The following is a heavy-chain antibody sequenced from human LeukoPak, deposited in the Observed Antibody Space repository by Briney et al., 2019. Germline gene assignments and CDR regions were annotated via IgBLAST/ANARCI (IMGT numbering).Heavy chain of an antibody. D-gene: IGHD6-13*01. J-gene: IGHJ4*02. CDR3: ATFGVPAAIDY. CDR1: VGSISSSSYY. CDR2: IYHRGST. Sequence: PSDTLSLTCTVSVGSISSSSYYWRWIRQPPGKGLEWIGSIYHRGSTHYNPSLKSRVTISVDTSKNQFSLKLSSVTAADTAVYYCATFGVPAAIDYWGQGTLVIVSS. V-gene: IGHV4-39*01.